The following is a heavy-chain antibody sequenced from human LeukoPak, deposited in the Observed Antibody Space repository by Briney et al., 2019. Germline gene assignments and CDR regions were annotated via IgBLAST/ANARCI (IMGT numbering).Heavy chain of an antibody. Sequence: SQTLSLTCTVSGGSISSGGYYWSWIRQHPGKGLEWIGYIYYSGSTYYNPSLKSRVTISVDTSKNQFSLKLSSVTAADTAVYYCARFRVVPAALDYWGQGTLVTVSS. CDR1: GGSISSGGYY. J-gene: IGHJ4*02. CDR2: IYYSGST. D-gene: IGHD2-2*01. V-gene: IGHV4-31*03. CDR3: ARFRVVPAALDY.